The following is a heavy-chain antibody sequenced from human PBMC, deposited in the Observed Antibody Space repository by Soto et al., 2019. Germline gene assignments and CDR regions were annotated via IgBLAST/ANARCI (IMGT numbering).Heavy chain of an antibody. CDR1: GGSIGWYY. CDR2: MYNTGST. V-gene: IGHV4-59*01. D-gene: IGHD2-21*02. CDR3: ARDLWGYCGTDCYPLDV. Sequence: PSETLSLTCTVSGGSIGWYYWSWIRQPPGKGLEWIGYMYNTGSTVYNPSFKSRVTISVDTSKNQFSLKLNSVTAADTAVYYCARDLWGYCGTDCYPLDVWGQGTTVTVSS. J-gene: IGHJ6*02.